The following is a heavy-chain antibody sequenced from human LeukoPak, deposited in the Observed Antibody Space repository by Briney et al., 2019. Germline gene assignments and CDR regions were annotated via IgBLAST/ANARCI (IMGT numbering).Heavy chain of an antibody. D-gene: IGHD3-22*01. Sequence: PSETLSLTCTVSGGSISDYYWSWIRQPPGKGLEWIGSFYYSGSTNYSPSLKGRVTMSADTSKDQFSLKLTSVTAADTAVYYCARARDYYDSSGFLYWGQGTLVTVSS. CDR2: FYYSGST. V-gene: IGHV4-59*01. CDR3: ARARDYYDSSGFLY. CDR1: GGSISDYY. J-gene: IGHJ4*02.